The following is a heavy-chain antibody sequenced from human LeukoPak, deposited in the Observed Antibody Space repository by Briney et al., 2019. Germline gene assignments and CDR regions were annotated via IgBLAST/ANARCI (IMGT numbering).Heavy chain of an antibody. CDR1: GFTFDDYA. CDR2: ISWNSGSI. J-gene: IGHJ4*02. CDR3: AKGFGSLTRPIDY. D-gene: IGHD1-14*01. Sequence: PGGSLRLSCAASGFTFDDYAMHWVRQAPGKGLEWVSGISWNSGSIGYADSVKGRFTISRDNAKNSLYLQMNSLRAEDTALYYCAKGFGSLTRPIDYWGQGTLVTVSS. V-gene: IGHV3-9*01.